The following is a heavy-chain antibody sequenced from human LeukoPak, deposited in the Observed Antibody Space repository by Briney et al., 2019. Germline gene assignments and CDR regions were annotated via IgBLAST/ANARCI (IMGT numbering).Heavy chain of an antibody. D-gene: IGHD3-22*01. V-gene: IGHV1-69*04. Sequence: SVKVSCKASGGTFSSYAISWVRQAPGQGLEWMGRIIPILGIANYAHKFQGRVTITADKSTSTAYMELSSLRSEDTAVYYCARVGYYDSRGYYEDGAFDIWGQGTMVTVSS. CDR1: GGTFSSYA. CDR2: IIPILGIA. CDR3: ARVGYYDSRGYYEDGAFDI. J-gene: IGHJ3*02.